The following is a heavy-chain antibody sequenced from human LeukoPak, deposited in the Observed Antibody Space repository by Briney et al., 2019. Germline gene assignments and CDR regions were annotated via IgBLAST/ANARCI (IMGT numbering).Heavy chain of an antibody. J-gene: IGHJ4*02. CDR3: ARRVSGSFDY. CDR1: GFTFDDYA. Sequence: GGSLRLSCAASGFTFDDYAMHWVRQAPGKGLEWVSSISSSSSYIYYADSVKGRFTISRDNAKNSLYLQMNSLRAEDTAVYYCARRVSGSFDYWGQGTLVTVSS. CDR2: ISSSSSYI. V-gene: IGHV3-21*01. D-gene: IGHD3-3*01.